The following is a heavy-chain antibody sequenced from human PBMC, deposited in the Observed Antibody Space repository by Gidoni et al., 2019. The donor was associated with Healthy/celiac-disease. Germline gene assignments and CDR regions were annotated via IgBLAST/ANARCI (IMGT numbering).Heavy chain of an antibody. V-gene: IGHV4-39*01. CDR1: GGSISSSSYY. J-gene: IGHJ4*02. CDR2: IYYSGST. Sequence: QLQLQESGPGLVKPSETLSLTCTVSGGSISSSSYYWGWIRQPPGKGLEWIGSIYYSGSTYYNPSLKSRVTISVDTSKNQFSLKLSSVTAADTAVYYCARRRGYDYFDYWGQGTLVTVSS. D-gene: IGHD5-12*01. CDR3: ARRRGYDYFDY.